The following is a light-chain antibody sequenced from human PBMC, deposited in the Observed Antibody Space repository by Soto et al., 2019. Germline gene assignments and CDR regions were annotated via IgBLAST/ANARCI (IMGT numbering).Light chain of an antibody. J-gene: IGKJ2*01. CDR2: KAS. V-gene: IGKV1-5*03. CDR1: QSISSW. Sequence: DIQMTQSPSTLSASVGDRVTITCRTSQSISSWLAWYQQKPGKAPKRLIYKASSLESGVPSRFSGSGSGTEFTLTISSLQPDDFATYDCQQYNSYWAPSFGQGTKLEIK. CDR3: QQYNSYWAPS.